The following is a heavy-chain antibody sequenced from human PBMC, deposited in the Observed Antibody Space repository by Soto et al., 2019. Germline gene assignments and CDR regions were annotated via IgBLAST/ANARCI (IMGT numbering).Heavy chain of an antibody. J-gene: IGHJ4*02. CDR2: IYHSGST. CDR3: ARRPYYDILTGSSSTGYFDY. D-gene: IGHD3-9*01. Sequence: SETLSLTCAVSGGSISSGGYSWSWIRQPPGKGLEWIGYIYHSGSTYYNPSLKSRVTISVDTSKNQFSLKLSSVTAADTAVYYCARRPYYDILTGSSSTGYFDYWGQGTLVTVSS. CDR1: GGSISSGGYS. V-gene: IGHV4-30-2*01.